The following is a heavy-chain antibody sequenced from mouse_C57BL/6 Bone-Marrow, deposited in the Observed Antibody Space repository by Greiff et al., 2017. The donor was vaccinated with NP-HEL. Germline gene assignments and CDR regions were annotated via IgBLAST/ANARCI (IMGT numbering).Heavy chain of an antibody. CDR3: ARDRYGLYYFDY. V-gene: IGHV5-16*01. CDR2: INYDGSST. D-gene: IGHD1-2*01. CDR1: GFTFSDYY. J-gene: IGHJ2*01. Sequence: EVKLVESEGGLVQPGSSMKLSCTASGFTFSDYYMAWVRQVPEKGLEWVANINYDGSSTYYLDSLKNRFIISRDNAKNILYLQMSSLKSEDTATYYCARDRYGLYYFDYWGQGTTLTVSS.